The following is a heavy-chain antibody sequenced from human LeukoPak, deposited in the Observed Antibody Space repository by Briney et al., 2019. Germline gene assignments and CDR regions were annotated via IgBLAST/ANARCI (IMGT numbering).Heavy chain of an antibody. V-gene: IGHV3-23*01. Sequence: GGSLRLSCAASGFTFFTYTMSWVRQTPGRRPEWVSAVSGSGDNTYYEDSMKGRFTVSRDNAKNSLYLQMNSLRAEDTALYYCAKANGYSSGLGYWGQGTLVTVSS. J-gene: IGHJ4*02. CDR1: GFTFFTYT. CDR2: VSGSGDNT. D-gene: IGHD6-19*01. CDR3: AKANGYSSGLGY.